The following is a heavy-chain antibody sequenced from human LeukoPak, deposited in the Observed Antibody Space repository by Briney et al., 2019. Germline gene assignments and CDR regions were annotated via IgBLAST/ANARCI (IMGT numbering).Heavy chain of an antibody. CDR2: INPNSGGT. CDR3: AREAVAGPDLFGY. J-gene: IGHJ4*02. Sequence: GASVKVSCKASGYTFTGYCMHWVRQAPGQGLEWMGWINPNSGGTNYAQKFQGRVTMTRDTSISTAYMELSRLRSDDTAVYYCAREAVAGPDLFGYWGQGTLVTVSS. D-gene: IGHD6-19*01. V-gene: IGHV1-2*02. CDR1: GYTFTGYC.